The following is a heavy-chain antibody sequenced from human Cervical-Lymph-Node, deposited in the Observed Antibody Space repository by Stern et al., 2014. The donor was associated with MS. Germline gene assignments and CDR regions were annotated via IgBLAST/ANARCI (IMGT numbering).Heavy chain of an antibody. V-gene: IGHV3-30*01. J-gene: IGHJ4*02. D-gene: IGHD5-12*01. CDR1: GFTFSYHA. CDR3: ARGGAVATSDYYFDY. CDR2: ISYDGSDK. Sequence: QVQLVQSGGGVVQPGRSLRLSCAVSGFTFSYHAMHWVRQAPGKGLEWVAVISYDGSDKNDADSVKGRFTISRDNSRNTLYLQMNSLRVDDTAVYYCARGGAVATSDYYFDYWGQGILVTVSS.